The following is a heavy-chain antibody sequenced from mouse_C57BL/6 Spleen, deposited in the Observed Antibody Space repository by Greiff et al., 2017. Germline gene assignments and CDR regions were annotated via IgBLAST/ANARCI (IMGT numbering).Heavy chain of an antibody. J-gene: IGHJ2*01. V-gene: IGHV1-55*01. CDR3: ARCGYTYYFDY. CDR2: IYPGSGST. CDR1: GYTFTSYW. Sequence: QVQLQQPGAELVKPGASVKMSCKASGYTFTSYWITWVKPRPGQGLEWIGDIYPGSGSTNYTETFKSKATLTVDTSSSTAYMQLSSLTSEDSAVYYGARCGYTYYFDYWGQGTTLTVSS. D-gene: IGHD2-2*01.